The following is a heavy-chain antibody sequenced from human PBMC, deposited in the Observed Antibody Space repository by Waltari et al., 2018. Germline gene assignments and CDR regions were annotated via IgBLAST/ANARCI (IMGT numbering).Heavy chain of an antibody. V-gene: IGHV1-3*01. J-gene: IGHJ4*02. CDR1: GYTVFAYP. Sequence: QVQLVQSGAEMKKPGASVTLSCKASGYTVFAYPIHWVRQAPGQRLEWMGWITGNDNTKDSQRFQGRVTITRDRSASTTDMDVSTLRSEDTAVYYCASGRERSYGSANYYQLDYWGQGTLVTVSS. D-gene: IGHD3-10*01. CDR2: ITGNDNT. CDR3: ASGRERSYGSANYYQLDY.